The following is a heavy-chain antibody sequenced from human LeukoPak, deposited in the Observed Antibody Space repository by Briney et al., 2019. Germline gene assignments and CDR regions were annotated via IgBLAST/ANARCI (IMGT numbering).Heavy chain of an antibody. CDR2: VNLQGST. V-gene: IGHV4-4*02. Sequence: PSETLSLTCGDSVGLISNTNWWTLVRQPPGKGLEWIGEVNLQGSTNYNPSLKSRVAISVDKSENHISLKLTSVTAADTALYYCAREGGPYRPLEYAGQGTLVTVAS. CDR1: VGLISNTNW. J-gene: IGHJ4*02. CDR3: AREGGPYRPLEY.